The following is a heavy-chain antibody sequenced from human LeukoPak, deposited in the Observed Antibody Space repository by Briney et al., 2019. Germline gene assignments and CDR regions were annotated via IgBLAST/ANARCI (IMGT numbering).Heavy chain of an antibody. Sequence: ASMKVSCKASGYTFTSYGISWVRQAPGQGLEWMGWISAYSGNTNYAQKLQGRVTMTTDTSTSTAYMELRSLRSDDTAVYYCARDRYDSSGYYPHDAFDIWGQGTMVTVSS. CDR3: ARDRYDSSGYYPHDAFDI. CDR2: ISAYSGNT. V-gene: IGHV1-18*01. D-gene: IGHD3-22*01. J-gene: IGHJ3*02. CDR1: GYTFTSYG.